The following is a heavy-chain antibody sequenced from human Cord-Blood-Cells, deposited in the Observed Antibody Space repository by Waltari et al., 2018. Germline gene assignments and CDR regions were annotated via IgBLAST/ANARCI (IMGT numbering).Heavy chain of an antibody. Sequence: EVQLVESGGGLVKPGGSQRLSCAASGFTFSSYNMNWVRQAPGKGLEWVSSISSSSSYIYYADSVKGRFTISRDNAKNSLYLQMNSLRAEDTAVYYCARDRDSSSWFDYWGQGTLVTVSS. V-gene: IGHV3-21*01. CDR3: ARDRDSSSWFDY. D-gene: IGHD6-13*01. CDR1: GFTFSSYN. J-gene: IGHJ4*02. CDR2: ISSSSSYI.